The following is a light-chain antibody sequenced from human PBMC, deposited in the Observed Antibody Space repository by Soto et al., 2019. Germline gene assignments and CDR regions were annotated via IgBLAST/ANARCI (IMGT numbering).Light chain of an antibody. V-gene: IGKV1-5*01. Sequence: DIQMTQSPSTLSASVGDRVTITFRASQSISNWLAWYQQKPGKAPKLLMYDVSSLESGVPSRFSGSGSGTEFTLTISSLQPDDFATYYCQHYNSYWTFGQGTKVDIK. CDR2: DVS. CDR3: QHYNSYWT. CDR1: QSISNW. J-gene: IGKJ1*01.